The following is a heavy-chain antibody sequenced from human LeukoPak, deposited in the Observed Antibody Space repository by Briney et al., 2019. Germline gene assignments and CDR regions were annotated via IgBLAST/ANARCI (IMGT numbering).Heavy chain of an antibody. J-gene: IGHJ4*02. CDR1: GFTFSSYS. CDR2: ISWNSGSI. CDR3: ERKRDKGDYFDY. Sequence: GGSLRLSCAASGFTFSSYSMNWVRQAPGKGLEWVSGISWNSGSIGYADSVKGRFTISRDNAKNSLYLQMNSLRAEDTALYYCERKRDKGDYFDYWAREPWSPSPQ. V-gene: IGHV3-9*01. D-gene: IGHD2-21*01.